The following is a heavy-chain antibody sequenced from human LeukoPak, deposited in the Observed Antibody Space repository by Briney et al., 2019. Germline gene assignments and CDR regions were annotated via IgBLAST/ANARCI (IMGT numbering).Heavy chain of an antibody. CDR2: ISGTGSST. J-gene: IGHJ4*02. D-gene: IGHD3-10*01. V-gene: IGHV3-23*01. CDR3: AKDFYVTMVRGVIINFDY. Sequence: GGSLRLSCAASGFSFSSYAMSWVRQAPGKGLEWVSAISGTGSSTYYADSVKGRFTIFRDNSKNTLYLQMNSLRAEDTAVYYCAKDFYVTMVRGVIINFDYWGQGTLVTVSS. CDR1: GFSFSSYA.